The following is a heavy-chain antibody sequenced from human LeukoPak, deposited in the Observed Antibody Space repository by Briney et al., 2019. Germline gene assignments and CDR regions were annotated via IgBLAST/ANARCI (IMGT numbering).Heavy chain of an antibody. CDR1: GYTFTNFG. Sequence: ASVKVSCKGSGYTFTNFGISWVRQAPGQGLEWMGWIITSNGYTEYAQTLQGRVTMTTDTSTSTAYMELSSLRSEDTAVYYCAKCGGYSTEVTTPRVWGPFFDYWGQGTLVTVSS. CDR2: IITSNGYT. V-gene: IGHV1-18*01. CDR3: AKCGGYSTEVTTPRVWGPFFDY. D-gene: IGHD4-17*01. J-gene: IGHJ4*02.